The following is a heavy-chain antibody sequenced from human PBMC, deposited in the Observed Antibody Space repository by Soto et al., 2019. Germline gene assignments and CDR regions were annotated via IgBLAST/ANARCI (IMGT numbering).Heavy chain of an antibody. CDR2: TSSDGSNK. CDR3: AKKSGNSGRADAFDI. Sequence: QVQLVESGGGVVQPGRSLRLSCAASGFTFSSFAMHWVRQAPGKGLEWVAVTSSDGSNKYYADSVKGRFTISRDNSKNTLYLQMNSLRADDTAVYYCAKKSGNSGRADAFDIWGQGTMVTVSA. D-gene: IGHD6-19*01. CDR1: GFTFSSFA. J-gene: IGHJ3*02. V-gene: IGHV3-30-3*02.